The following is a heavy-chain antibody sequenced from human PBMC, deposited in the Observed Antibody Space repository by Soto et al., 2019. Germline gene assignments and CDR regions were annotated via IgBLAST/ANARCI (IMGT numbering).Heavy chain of an antibody. Sequence: ASVKVSCKASGYTFTSYGISWVRQAPGQGLEWMGWISAYNGNTNYAQKLQGRVTMTTDTFTSTAYMELRSLRSDDTAVYYCARDGLEVVVAAAADYWGQGTLVTVSS. CDR2: ISAYNGNT. J-gene: IGHJ4*02. V-gene: IGHV1-18*01. CDR1: GYTFTSYG. CDR3: ARDGLEVVVAAAADY. D-gene: IGHD2-15*01.